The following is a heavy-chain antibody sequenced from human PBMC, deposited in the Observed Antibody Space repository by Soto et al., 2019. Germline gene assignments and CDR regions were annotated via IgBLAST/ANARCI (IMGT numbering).Heavy chain of an antibody. V-gene: IGHV4-59*08. D-gene: IGHD2-15*01. Sequence: XXTLSLPFTVSGGSISSYYWRWIRQPPGKGLEWIGYIYYTGTTTYNPSIKSRVTISVDSSKNTLYLHMKSLRAEDTAVYYCVRDMQLWRLDSWGQGTLVTVSS. CDR1: GGSISSYY. J-gene: IGHJ4*02. CDR2: IYYTGTT. CDR3: VRDMQLWRLDS.